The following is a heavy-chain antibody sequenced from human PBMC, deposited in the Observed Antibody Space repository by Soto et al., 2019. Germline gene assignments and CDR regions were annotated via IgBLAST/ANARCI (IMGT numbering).Heavy chain of an antibody. CDR1: GFTFSSYW. D-gene: IGHD3-3*01. Sequence: GSLRLSCAASGFTFSSYWMSWVRQAPGKGLEWVANIKQDGSEKYYVDSVKGRFTISRDNAKNSLYLQMNSLRAEDTAVYYCARDETIFGVVTPPGMDVWGQGTTVTVSS. CDR2: IKQDGSEK. J-gene: IGHJ6*02. V-gene: IGHV3-7*01. CDR3: ARDETIFGVVTPPGMDV.